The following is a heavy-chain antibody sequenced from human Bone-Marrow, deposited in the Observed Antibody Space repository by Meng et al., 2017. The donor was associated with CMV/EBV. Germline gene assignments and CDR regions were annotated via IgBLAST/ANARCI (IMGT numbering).Heavy chain of an antibody. J-gene: IGHJ5*02. V-gene: IGHV4-61*01. D-gene: IGHD2-15*01. CDR2: IYYSGST. CDR3: ARLGRHCSGGSCYFGWFDP. Sequence: GSLRLSCTVSGGSISSGCYYWSWIRQPPGKGLEWIGYIYYSGSTNYNPSLKSRVTISVDTDKNQFSLKLRSVTVADTAVYYCARLGRHCSGGSCYFGWFDPWGQGTLVTVSS. CDR1: GGSISSGCYY.